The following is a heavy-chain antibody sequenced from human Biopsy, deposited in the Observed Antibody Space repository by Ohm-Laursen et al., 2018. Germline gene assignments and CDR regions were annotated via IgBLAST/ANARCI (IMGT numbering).Heavy chain of an antibody. D-gene: IGHD3-22*01. Sequence: TLSLTCTVYGESFNGYYWSWIRQTPGKGLEWIGGINHSGRTNYNPSLKSRVTISVDTSKNQFSLKVRSVTAADTAVYYCVRGVDYYDPYHYYALDVWGQGTTVTVSS. CDR3: VRGVDYYDPYHYYALDV. V-gene: IGHV4-34*01. J-gene: IGHJ6*02. CDR2: INHSGRT. CDR1: GESFNGYY.